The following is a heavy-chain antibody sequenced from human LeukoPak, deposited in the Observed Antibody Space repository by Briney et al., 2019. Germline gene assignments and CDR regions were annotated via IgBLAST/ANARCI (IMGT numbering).Heavy chain of an antibody. CDR3: ARDSRHSSSWYSAFDI. CDR2: IYYSGST. D-gene: IGHD6-13*01. V-gene: IGHV4-61*01. Sequence: PSETLSLTCTVSGGSVSSGSYYWSWIRQPPGKGLEWIGYIYYSGSTNYNPSLKSRVTISVDTSKNQFSLKLSSVTAADTAVYYCARDSRHSSSWYSAFDIWGQGTMVTVSS. CDR1: GGSVSSGSYY. J-gene: IGHJ3*02.